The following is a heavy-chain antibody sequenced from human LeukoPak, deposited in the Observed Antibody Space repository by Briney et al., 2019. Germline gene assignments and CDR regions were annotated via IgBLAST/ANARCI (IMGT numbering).Heavy chain of an antibody. Sequence: SETLSLTCTVSGGSISSSSYYWGWIRQPPGKGLEWIGSIYYSGSTYYNPSLKSRVTISVDTSKNQFSLKLSSVTAADTAVYYCARHLGSELDYWGQGTLVTVSS. D-gene: IGHD1-26*01. CDR2: IYYSGST. J-gene: IGHJ4*02. V-gene: IGHV4-39*01. CDR1: GGSISSSSYY. CDR3: ARHLGSELDY.